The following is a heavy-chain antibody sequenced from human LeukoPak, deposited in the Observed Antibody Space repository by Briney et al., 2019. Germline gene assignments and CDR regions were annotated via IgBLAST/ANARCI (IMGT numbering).Heavy chain of an antibody. CDR1: GFTFSSYW. Sequence: GGSLRLSCAASGFTFSSYWMNWVRQAPGKGLEWVSAISGSGGSTYYADSVKGRFTISRDNSKNTLYLQMNSLRAEDTAMYYCAKGAGDPSKYYYNYMGVWGKGTTVTVSS. CDR3: AKGAGDPSKYYYNYMGV. V-gene: IGHV3-23*01. J-gene: IGHJ6*03. D-gene: IGHD1-26*01. CDR2: ISGSGGST.